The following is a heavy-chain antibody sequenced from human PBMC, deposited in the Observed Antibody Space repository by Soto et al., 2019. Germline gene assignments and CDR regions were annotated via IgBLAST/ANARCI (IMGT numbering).Heavy chain of an antibody. CDR3: ARDQRADIVVVVAATYYYYYGMDV. D-gene: IGHD2-15*01. CDR1: GGTFSSYA. V-gene: IGHV1-69*12. J-gene: IGHJ6*02. Sequence: QVQLVQSGAEVKKPGSSVKVSCKASGGTFSSYAISWVRQAPGQGLEWMGGIIPIFGTANYAQKFQGRVTITADESTSTAYRELGSLRSEDTAVYYCARDQRADIVVVVAATYYYYYGMDVWGQGTTVTVSS. CDR2: IIPIFGTA.